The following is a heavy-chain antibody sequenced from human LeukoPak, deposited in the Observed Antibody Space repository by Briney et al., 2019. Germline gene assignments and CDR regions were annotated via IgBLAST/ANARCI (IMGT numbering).Heavy chain of an antibody. CDR2: IRSKAYGGTT. CDR3: TRYDILTGYGMNYYYYMDV. Sequence: GGSLRLSCTASGFTFGDYAMSWFRQAPGKGLEWVGFIRSKAYGGTTEYAASVKGRFTISRDDSKSIACLQMNSLKTEDTAVYYCTRYDILTGYGMNYYYYMDVWGKGTTVTVSS. CDR1: GFTFGDYA. V-gene: IGHV3-49*03. J-gene: IGHJ6*03. D-gene: IGHD3-9*01.